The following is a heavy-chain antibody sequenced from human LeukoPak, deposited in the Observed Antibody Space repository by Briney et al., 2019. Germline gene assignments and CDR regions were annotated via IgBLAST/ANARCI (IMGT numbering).Heavy chain of an antibody. CDR3: ARDKVGTAIASDI. Sequence: SVKVSCKASGDTFNTYAISWVRQAPGQGLEWMGRIIPIFGTANYAQKFQGRVTITTDESTSTAYMELSSLRSEDTAVYYCARDKVGTAIASDIWGQGTMVTVSS. CDR1: GDTFNTYA. V-gene: IGHV1-69*05. D-gene: IGHD2-21*02. J-gene: IGHJ3*02. CDR2: IIPIFGTA.